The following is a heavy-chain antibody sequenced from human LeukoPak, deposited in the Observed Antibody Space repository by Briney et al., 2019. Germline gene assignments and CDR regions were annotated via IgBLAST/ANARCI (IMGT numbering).Heavy chain of an antibody. CDR3: ASNREGIVQGY. CDR2: ISSSGNTI. D-gene: IGHD2/OR15-2a*01. V-gene: IGHV3-11*01. J-gene: IGHJ4*02. CDR1: GFTFSDYY. Sequence: PGGSLRLSCAASGFTFSDYYMSWIRQAPGKGLEWVSYISSSGNTIYYADSVKGRFTISRDDAKNSLYLQMNSLRAEDTDVYSCASNREGIVQGYWGQGTLVTVSS.